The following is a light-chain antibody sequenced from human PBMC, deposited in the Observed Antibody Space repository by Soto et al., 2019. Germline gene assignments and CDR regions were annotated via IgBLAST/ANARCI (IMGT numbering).Light chain of an antibody. CDR3: QYYDSSLSVV. Sequence: QSVLTQPPSVSGAPGQRVTISCTGSSSNIGAGYDVHWYQQFPGTAPKLLIYGNTNRPSGVPDRFSGSKSGTSASLAITGLQAEDEADYYCQYYDSSLSVVFGGGTKLTVL. J-gene: IGLJ2*01. CDR1: SSNIGAGYD. V-gene: IGLV1-40*01. CDR2: GNT.